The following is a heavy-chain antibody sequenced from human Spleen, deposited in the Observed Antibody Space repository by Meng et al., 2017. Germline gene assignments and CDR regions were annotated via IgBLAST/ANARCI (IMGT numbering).Heavy chain of an antibody. CDR3: ARGPTTMAHDFDY. V-gene: IGHV4-34*01. CDR1: GGSFSDYY. Sequence: VQLQGSGTGLGKLWGTLSLTCVVSGGSFSDYYWSWIRQPPGKGLEWIGEINHSGSTNYNPSLESRATISVDTSQNNLSLKLSSVTAADSAVYYCARGPTTMAHDFDYWGQGTLVTVSS. CDR2: INHSGST. D-gene: IGHD4-11*01. J-gene: IGHJ4*02.